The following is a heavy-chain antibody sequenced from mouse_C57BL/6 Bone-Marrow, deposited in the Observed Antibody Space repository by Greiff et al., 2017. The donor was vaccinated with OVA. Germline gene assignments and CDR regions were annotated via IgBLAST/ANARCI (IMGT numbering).Heavy chain of an antibody. V-gene: IGHV1-52*01. J-gene: IGHJ4*01. D-gene: IGHD3-2*02. CDR2: IDPSDSET. CDR1: GYTFTSYW. Sequence: QVQLQQPGAELVRPGSSVKLSCKASGYTFTSYWMHWVKQRPIQGLEWIGNIDPSDSETHYNQKFKDKATLTVDKASSTAYMQLSSLTSEDSAVYYCASLWGLRPYAMDYWGQGTSVTVSS. CDR3: ASLWGLRPYAMDY.